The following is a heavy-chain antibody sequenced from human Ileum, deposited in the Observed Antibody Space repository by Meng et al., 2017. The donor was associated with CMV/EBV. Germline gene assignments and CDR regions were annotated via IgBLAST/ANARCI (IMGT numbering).Heavy chain of an antibody. CDR3: ATLTSGTYSFDY. J-gene: IGHJ4*02. V-gene: IGHV4-31*02. Sequence: VSGGSISSGGYYWSWIRQHPGKGLDWIGHIYYRRSTNYNPSLKSRVTISVDTSKNQFSLKLSSVTAADTAVYYCATLTSGTYSFDYWGQGTLVTVPQ. D-gene: IGHD1-26*01. CDR1: GGSISSGGYY. CDR2: IYYRRST.